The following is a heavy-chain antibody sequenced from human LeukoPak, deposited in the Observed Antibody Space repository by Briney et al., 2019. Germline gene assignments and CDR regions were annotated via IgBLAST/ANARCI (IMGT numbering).Heavy chain of an antibody. D-gene: IGHD6-19*01. V-gene: IGHV5-51*01. Sequence: GESLKISCEGSGYSFTSYWIGWVRQMPGKGLEWMGIIYPGDSDTRYSPSFQGQVTISADKSISTAYLQWSSLKASDTAMYYCARRRYSSGSTPHWFDPWGQGTLVTVSS. CDR1: GYSFTSYW. CDR2: IYPGDSDT. J-gene: IGHJ5*02. CDR3: ARRRYSSGSTPHWFDP.